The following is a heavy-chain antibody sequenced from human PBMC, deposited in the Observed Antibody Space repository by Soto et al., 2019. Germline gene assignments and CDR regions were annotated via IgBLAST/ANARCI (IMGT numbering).Heavy chain of an antibody. Sequence: PSETLSLTCAVYGGSLSGYYWSWIRQPPGKALEWIGEFNHSGDTNYNPSLKSRVTISVDTSKNQLFPNLSSVTAADTAMYYCARHHVSGWTIAAAAEFWGQGTLVTVSS. J-gene: IGHJ4*02. CDR1: GGSLSGYY. V-gene: IGHV4-34*01. D-gene: IGHD6-13*01. CDR2: FNHSGDT. CDR3: ARHHVSGWTIAAAAEF.